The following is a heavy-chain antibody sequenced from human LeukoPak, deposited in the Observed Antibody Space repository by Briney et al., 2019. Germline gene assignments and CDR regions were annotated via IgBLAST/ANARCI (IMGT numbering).Heavy chain of an antibody. Sequence: GGSLRLSCAASGFTVSLNYMTRVRQAPGKGLEWISIMYSGGTTYYADSVKGRFTISRDSSKNTLYLQMNSLRAEDTAVYYCARGMTTATLYYYYYAMDVWGQGTTVTVPS. CDR3: ARGMTTATLYYYYYAMDV. CDR1: GFTVSLNY. D-gene: IGHD4-11*01. V-gene: IGHV3-66*01. J-gene: IGHJ6*02. CDR2: MYSGGTT.